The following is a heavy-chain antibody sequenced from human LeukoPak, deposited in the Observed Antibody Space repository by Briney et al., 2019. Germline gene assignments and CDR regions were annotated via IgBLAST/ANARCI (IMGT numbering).Heavy chain of an antibody. J-gene: IGHJ4*02. CDR3: ARDYYGSGSYYLPFY. D-gene: IGHD3-10*01. CDR2: IYYSGST. V-gene: IGHV4-39*07. Sequence: PSETLSLTCTVSGGSISSSSSYWGWIRQPPGKGLEWIGGIYYSGSTYYNPSLKSRVTISVDTSKNQFSLKLSSVTAADTAVYYCARDYYGSGSYYLPFYWGQGTLVTVSS. CDR1: GGSISSSSSY.